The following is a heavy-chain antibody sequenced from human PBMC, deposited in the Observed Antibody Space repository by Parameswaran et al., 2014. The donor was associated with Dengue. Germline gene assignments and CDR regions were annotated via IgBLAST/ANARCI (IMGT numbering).Heavy chain of an antibody. J-gene: IGHJ6*02. D-gene: IGHD2-2*01. CDR3: AKDHSPTSRHSFYYGMDV. CDR2: ISGSGDRT. V-gene: IGHV3-23*01. Sequence: VRQAPGKGLEWVSGISGSGDRTFYADSVRGRFTTSRDNSKNMLYLQTNSLRAEDTAVYYCAKDHSPTSRHSFYYGMDVWGQGTTVTVSS.